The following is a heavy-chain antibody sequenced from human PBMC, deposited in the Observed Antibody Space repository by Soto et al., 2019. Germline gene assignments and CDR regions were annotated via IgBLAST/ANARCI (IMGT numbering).Heavy chain of an antibody. CDR1: GDSIRSSSLY. CDR3: ARQRGLATPFDF. V-gene: IGHV4-39*01. CDR2: IYYSGTT. D-gene: IGHD6-13*01. J-gene: IGHJ4*02. Sequence: PSETLSLTCTVSGDSIRSSSLYWGWIRQPPGKGLEWIGTIYYSGTTYYNPSLKSRVTISVDLSKNQFSLNLSSVTAADTALYYCARQRGLATPFDFWGQGTLVTVSS.